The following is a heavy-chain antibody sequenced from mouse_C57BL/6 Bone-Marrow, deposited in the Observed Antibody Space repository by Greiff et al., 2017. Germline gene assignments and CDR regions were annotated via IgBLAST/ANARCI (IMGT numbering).Heavy chain of an antibody. Sequence: EVQLVESGGGLVKPGGSLKLSCAASGFTFSDYGMHWVRQAPEKGLEWVAYISSGSSTNYYADTVKGRFTFSRDNATNTLFLQRTSLRSEDTAMYYGARGYDYDAGFAYWGQGTLVTVSA. CDR2: ISSGSSTN. D-gene: IGHD2-4*01. CDR1: GFTFSDYG. J-gene: IGHJ3*01. CDR3: ARGYDYDAGFAY. V-gene: IGHV5-17*01.